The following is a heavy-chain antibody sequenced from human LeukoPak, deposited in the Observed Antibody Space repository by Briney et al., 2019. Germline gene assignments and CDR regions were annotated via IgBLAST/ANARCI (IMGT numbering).Heavy chain of an antibody. J-gene: IGHJ3*02. CDR1: GGSLSSYY. V-gene: IGHV4-59*01. CDR3: ARWGFLPHAFDI. Sequence: SETLSLTCTVSGGSLSSYYWSWIRHPPGKGLEWIGDIYYSGSTNYNPSLKSRVTISVDTSKNQFYLKLSSVTAADTAVYYCARWGFLPHAFDIWGQGTMVTVSS. CDR2: IYYSGST. D-gene: IGHD3-16*01.